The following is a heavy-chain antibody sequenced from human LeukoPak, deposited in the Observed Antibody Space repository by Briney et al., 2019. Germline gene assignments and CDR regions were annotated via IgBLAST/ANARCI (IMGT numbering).Heavy chain of an antibody. D-gene: IGHD2-2*01. Sequence: ASVKVSCKASGYAFTNYAISWVRQAPGQGLEWMGWISVYNGNTNYAQKLQGRVTMTADTSTTTAYMELRSLRPDDTAVYYCARGYCSSATCRHFDYWGQGPLVTVSS. V-gene: IGHV1-18*01. CDR2: ISVYNGNT. CDR3: ARGYCSSATCRHFDY. CDR1: GYAFTNYA. J-gene: IGHJ4*02.